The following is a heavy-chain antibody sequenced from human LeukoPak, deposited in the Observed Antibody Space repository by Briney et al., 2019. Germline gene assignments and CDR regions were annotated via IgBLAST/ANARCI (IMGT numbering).Heavy chain of an antibody. Sequence: GGSLRLSCAASGFTFSSYAMSWVRQAPGKGLEWVSAISGSGGSTYYADSVKGRFTISRDNSKNTLFLQMNSLRAEDTAVYYCAKDSGNYGTNYFDYWGQGTQVTASS. CDR1: GFTFSSYA. V-gene: IGHV3-23*01. CDR2: ISGSGGST. D-gene: IGHD1-26*01. J-gene: IGHJ4*02. CDR3: AKDSGNYGTNYFDY.